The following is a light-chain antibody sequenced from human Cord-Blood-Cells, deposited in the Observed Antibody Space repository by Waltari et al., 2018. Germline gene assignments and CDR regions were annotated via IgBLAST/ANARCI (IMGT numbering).Light chain of an antibody. J-gene: IGKJ1*01. CDR1: QSVSSY. CDR2: DAS. CDR3: QQRSNWLTWT. Sequence: EIVLTQSPATLSLSPGARATLSCRASQSVSSYLAWYQQKPGQAPRLLIYDASNRATGIPARFSGIGSGTDFTLTSSSLEPEDFAVYYCQQRSNWLTWTFGQGTKVEIK. V-gene: IGKV3-11*01.